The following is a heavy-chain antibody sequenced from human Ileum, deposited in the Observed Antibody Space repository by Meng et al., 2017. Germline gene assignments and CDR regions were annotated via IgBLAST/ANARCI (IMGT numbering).Heavy chain of an antibody. CDR2: IYYSGST. Sequence: QVQLQESGPGLVKPSLTLSLTCTVSGGSISSGDYYWSWIRQPPGKGLEWIGYIYYSGSTYYNPSLKSRVTISVDTSKNQFSLKLSSVTAADTAVYYCARENTIFGVVWGSWFDPWGQGTLVTVSS. J-gene: IGHJ5*02. D-gene: IGHD3-3*01. CDR1: GGSISSGDYY. V-gene: IGHV4-30-4*01. CDR3: ARENTIFGVVWGSWFDP.